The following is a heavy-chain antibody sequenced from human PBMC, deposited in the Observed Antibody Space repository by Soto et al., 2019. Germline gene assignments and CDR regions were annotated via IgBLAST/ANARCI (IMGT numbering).Heavy chain of an antibody. CDR3: ASSSPFHY. Sequence: QLQLQESGPGLVKPSETLSLTCSVSSASLSSSTYSWSWIRQPPGRGPEWIGSIYYSGNTYYKPPIKRRVSISTDTSRNPFSLKLTSVTAADTGVYYCASSSPFHYWGPGILVTVSS. V-gene: IGHV4-39*01. CDR2: IYYSGNT. CDR1: SASLSSSTYS. J-gene: IGHJ4*02. D-gene: IGHD6-6*01.